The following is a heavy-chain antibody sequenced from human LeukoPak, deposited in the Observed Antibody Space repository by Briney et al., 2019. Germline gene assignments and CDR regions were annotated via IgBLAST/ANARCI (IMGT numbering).Heavy chain of an antibody. CDR3: AKDKTAYCGGDCYPIFDY. CDR2: ISYDGKNK. CDR1: GFTFSSYD. D-gene: IGHD2-21*02. Sequence: GRSLRLSCAASGFTFSSYDMHWVRQAPGKGLEWVAVISYDGKNKDYADSVKGRFTISRDNSKNTLYLQMNSPRAEDTAVYYCAKDKTAYCGGDCYPIFDYWGQGTLVTVSS. V-gene: IGHV3-30*18. J-gene: IGHJ4*02.